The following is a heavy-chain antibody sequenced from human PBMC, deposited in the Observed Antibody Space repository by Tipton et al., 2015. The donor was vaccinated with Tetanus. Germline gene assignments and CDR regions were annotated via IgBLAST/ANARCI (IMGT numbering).Heavy chain of an antibody. CDR2: INARTYTI. CDR3: ARGSGAMDS. D-gene: IGHD7-27*01. CDR1: GFPFRDYS. Sequence: GSLRLSCAVSGFPFRDYSMNWVRQAPGKGLEWISCINARTYTIYYADSVKGRFTISRDNAKNSLYLQMTSLRDEDTAVYYCARGSGAMDSWGQGTLVTVSS. V-gene: IGHV3-48*02. J-gene: IGHJ4*02.